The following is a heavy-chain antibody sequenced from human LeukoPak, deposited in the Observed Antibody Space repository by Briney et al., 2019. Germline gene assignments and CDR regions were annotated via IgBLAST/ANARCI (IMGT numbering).Heavy chain of an antibody. Sequence: GGSLRLSCAASGFRFTGYWMTWVRQAPGKGLERVARLHPDGSERNYVGSVEGRFTVSGDNAKSSLYLQMNSLRVEDTAVYYCARGGYSFDYLGQGTLVTVSS. J-gene: IGHJ4*02. D-gene: IGHD5-12*01. V-gene: IGHV3-7*01. CDR1: GFRFTGYW. CDR2: LHPDGSER. CDR3: ARGGYSFDY.